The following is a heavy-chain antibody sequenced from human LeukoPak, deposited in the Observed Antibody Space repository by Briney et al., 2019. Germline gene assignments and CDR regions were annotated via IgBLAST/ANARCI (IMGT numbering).Heavy chain of an antibody. CDR1: GYTFTGYY. J-gene: IGHJ4*02. D-gene: IGHD3-10*01. CDR2: INPNSGGT. CDR3: ARDLPIMVRGVIITYFEDY. Sequence: GASVKVSCKASGYTFTGYYMHWVRQAPGQGREWKGWINPNSGGTNYAQKFQGRVTMTRDTSISTAYMELSRLRSDDTAVYDCARDLPIMVRGVIITYFEDYWGQGTLVTVSS. V-gene: IGHV1-2*02.